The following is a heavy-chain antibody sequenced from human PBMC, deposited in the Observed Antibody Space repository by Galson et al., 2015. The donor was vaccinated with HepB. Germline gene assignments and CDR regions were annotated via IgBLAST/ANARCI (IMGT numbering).Heavy chain of an antibody. Sequence: LGLSCAASGFTFSSYSMNWVRQAPGKGLEWVSSIIISTSYIYYADSVKGRFTISRDNAKNSLYLQMNSLRPEDTAVYYCARDQGDGYFATDYWGQGTLVTVSS. D-gene: IGHD5-24*01. V-gene: IGHV3-21*01. CDR1: GFTFSSYS. CDR3: ARDQGDGYFATDY. J-gene: IGHJ4*02. CDR2: IIISTSYI.